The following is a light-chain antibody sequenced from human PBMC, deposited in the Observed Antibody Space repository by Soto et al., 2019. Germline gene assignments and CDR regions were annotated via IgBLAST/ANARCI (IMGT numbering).Light chain of an antibody. V-gene: IGKV1-12*01. CDR1: HDISNY. J-gene: IGKJ1*01. CDR3: QQANTFPLT. Sequence: DIQMTQSPSSVSASVGDRVTITCRASHDISNYLVWYQQKPGKAPNLLINTASNLQGGVPSRFSGSGSGTDFTLTITSLQPDDFATYYCQQANTFPLTFGPGTKVEIK. CDR2: TAS.